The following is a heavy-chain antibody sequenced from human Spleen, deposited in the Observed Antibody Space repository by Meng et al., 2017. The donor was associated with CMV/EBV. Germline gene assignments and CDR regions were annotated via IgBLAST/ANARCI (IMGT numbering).Heavy chain of an antibody. CDR3: ARDSHTVFGVLIPFDY. Sequence: GESLKISCAASGFTFNRYNMHWVRQAPGKGLEWISYITLGASTTYYADSVRGRFTISRDNAKNSLYLQMNSLRAEDTGVYYCARDSHTVFGVLIPFDYWGQGTLVTVSS. CDR1: GFTFNRYN. J-gene: IGHJ4*02. D-gene: IGHD3-3*01. CDR2: ITLGASTT. V-gene: IGHV3-48*03.